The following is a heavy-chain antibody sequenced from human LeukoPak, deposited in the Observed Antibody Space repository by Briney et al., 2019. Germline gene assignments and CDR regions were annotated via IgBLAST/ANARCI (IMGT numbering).Heavy chain of an antibody. CDR2: IYPGDSDT. D-gene: IGHD5-12*01. Sequence: GESLKISCKGSGYSFSNYWIGWVRQMPGKGLGWMGIIYPGDSDTRYSPSFQGQVTISADKSISTAYLQWSSLKASDTAMYYCARQATITYVDVWGKGTTVTVSS. J-gene: IGHJ6*04. CDR1: GYSFSNYW. V-gene: IGHV5-51*01. CDR3: ARQATITYVDV.